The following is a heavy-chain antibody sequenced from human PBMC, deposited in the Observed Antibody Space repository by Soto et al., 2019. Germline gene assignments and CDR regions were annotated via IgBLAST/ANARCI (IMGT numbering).Heavy chain of an antibody. Sequence: GESLKISCKTSGYSFTTYWIGWVRQMPGKGLEWMGLIYPGDSDTRYSPSFQGQVTISADKSVTTAYLQWSSLKASDTAIFYCARGTSRSWDYWGQGTLVTVSS. CDR2: IYPGDSDT. J-gene: IGHJ4*02. V-gene: IGHV5-51*01. D-gene: IGHD2-2*01. CDR3: ARGTSRSWDY. CDR1: GYSFTTYW.